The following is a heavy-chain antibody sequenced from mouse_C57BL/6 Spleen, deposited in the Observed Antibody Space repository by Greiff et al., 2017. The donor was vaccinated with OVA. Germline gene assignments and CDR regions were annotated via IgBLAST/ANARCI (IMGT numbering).Heavy chain of an antibody. CDR3: ARGRDSTTVVAHWYFDV. D-gene: IGHD1-1*01. CDR2: ISDGGSYT. CDR1: GFTFSSYA. V-gene: IGHV5-4*03. Sequence: EVMLVESGGGLVKPGGSLKLSCAASGFTFSSYAMSWVRQTPEKRLEWVATISDGGSYTYYPDNVKGRFTISRDNAKNNLYLQMSHLKSEDTAMYYCARGRDSTTVVAHWYFDVWGTGTTVTVSS. J-gene: IGHJ1*03.